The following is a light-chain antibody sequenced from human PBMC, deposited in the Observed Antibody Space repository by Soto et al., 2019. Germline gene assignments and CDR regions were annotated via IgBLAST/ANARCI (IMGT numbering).Light chain of an antibody. Sequence: DVQLTQSPSSVAASVGDTVTITCRASEAIASFLGWFQQKPGKAPKSLIFSASKLETGAPSRFSGSGSTTHFTFTISGLQPDDSATYYCHQYFRFPHTFGQGTRLEIK. CDR3: HQYFRFPHT. V-gene: IGKV1-16*01. J-gene: IGKJ2*01. CDR2: SAS. CDR1: EAIASF.